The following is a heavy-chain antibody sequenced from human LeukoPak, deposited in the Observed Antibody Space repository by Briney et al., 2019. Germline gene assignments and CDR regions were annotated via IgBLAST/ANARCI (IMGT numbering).Heavy chain of an antibody. J-gene: IGHJ4*02. D-gene: IGHD2-15*01. CDR3: ARGPPSVVVVAATSGETYYFDY. V-gene: IGHV4-34*01. CDR2: INHSVST. Sequence: SETLSLTCAVYGGSFSGYYWSWIRQPPGKGLEWIGEINHSVSTNYNPSLKSRVTISVDTSTNQFSLKLSSVTAADTAVYYCARGPPSVVVVAATSGETYYFDYWGQGTLVTVSS. CDR1: GGSFSGYY.